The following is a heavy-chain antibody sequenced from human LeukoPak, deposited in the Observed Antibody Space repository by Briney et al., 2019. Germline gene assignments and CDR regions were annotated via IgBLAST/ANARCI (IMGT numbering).Heavy chain of an antibody. D-gene: IGHD3-22*01. CDR2: INPNSGGT. Sequence: ASVKVSCKVSGYTLTELSMHWVRQAPGQGLEWMGWINPNSGGTNYAQKFQGWVTMTRDTSISTAYMELSRLRSDDTAVYYCARDGAGYYDSRSAFDIWGQGTMVTVSS. V-gene: IGHV1-2*04. J-gene: IGHJ3*02. CDR1: GYTLTELS. CDR3: ARDGAGYYDSRSAFDI.